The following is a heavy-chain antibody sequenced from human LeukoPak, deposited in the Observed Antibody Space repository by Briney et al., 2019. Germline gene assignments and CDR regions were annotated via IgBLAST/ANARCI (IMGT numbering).Heavy chain of an antibody. CDR1: GFTFSSYA. D-gene: IGHD6-6*01. V-gene: IGHV3-23*01. CDR3: AKDLGYSSSSDAFDI. CDR2: ISGSGGST. Sequence: GGSLRLSCAASGFTFSSYAMSWVRQAPGKGLEWVSAISGSGGSTYYADSVKGRFTISRDNSKDTLYLQMNSLRAEDTAVYYCAKDLGYSSSSDAFDIWGQGTMVTVSS. J-gene: IGHJ3*02.